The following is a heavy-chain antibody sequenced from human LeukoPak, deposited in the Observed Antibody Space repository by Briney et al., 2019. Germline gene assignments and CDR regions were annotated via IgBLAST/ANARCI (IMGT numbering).Heavy chain of an antibody. CDR2: ISTNTGNP. CDR3: ARDPSRYCGGDCYLGDFDY. V-gene: IGHV7-4-1*02. D-gene: IGHD2-21*02. Sequence: ASVKVSCKASGYTFTSYAMNWVRQAPGQGLEWMGWISTNTGNPTYAQGFTGRFVFSLDTSVSTAYLQISSLKAEDTAVYYCARDPSRYCGGDCYLGDFDYWGQGTLVTVSS. CDR1: GYTFTSYA. J-gene: IGHJ4*02.